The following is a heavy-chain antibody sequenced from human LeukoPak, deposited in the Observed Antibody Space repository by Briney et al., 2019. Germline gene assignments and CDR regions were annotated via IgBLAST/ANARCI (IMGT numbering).Heavy chain of an antibody. Sequence: GASVKVSCKASGYSFTSYGIRWVREAPGRGLEWVGYISAYDGETRYAQKFQGRVTLTTDTSTGTVYMEMRRLRSDDTAVYYCARGGKNCFDFWGQGTLVTVSS. CDR3: ARGGKNCFDF. CDR1: GYSFTSYG. J-gene: IGHJ4*02. V-gene: IGHV1-18*01. CDR2: ISAYDGET. D-gene: IGHD1-26*01.